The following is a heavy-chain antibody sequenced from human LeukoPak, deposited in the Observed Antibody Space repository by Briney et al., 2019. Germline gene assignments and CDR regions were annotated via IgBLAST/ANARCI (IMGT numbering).Heavy chain of an antibody. V-gene: IGHV3-30*04. D-gene: IGHD3-9*01. CDR1: GFTFSSYA. CDR3: ASGQLRYFDWLLRFDY. Sequence: GRSLRLSCAASGFTFSSYAMHWVRQAPGKGLEWVAVISYDGSNKYYADSVKGRFTISRDNSKNTLYLQMNSLRAEDTAVYYCASGQLRYFDWLLRFDYWGQGTLVTVSS. CDR2: ISYDGSNK. J-gene: IGHJ4*02.